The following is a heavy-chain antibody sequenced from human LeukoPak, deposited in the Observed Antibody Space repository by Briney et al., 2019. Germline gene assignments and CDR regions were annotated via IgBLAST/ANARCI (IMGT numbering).Heavy chain of an antibody. CDR2: ISYDGSNK. Sequence: PGGSLRLSCAASGFTFSSYAMHWVRQAPGKGLEWVAVISYDGSNKYYADSVKGRFTISRDNSKNTLYLQMNSLRAEDTALYYCARDQSDESKWGAYDYWGQGTLVTVSS. CDR1: GFTFSSYA. CDR3: ARDQSDESKWGAYDY. V-gene: IGHV3-30*04. D-gene: IGHD1-26*01. J-gene: IGHJ4*02.